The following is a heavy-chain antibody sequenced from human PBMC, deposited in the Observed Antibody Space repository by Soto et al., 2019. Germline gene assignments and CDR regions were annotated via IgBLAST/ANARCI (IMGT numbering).Heavy chain of an antibody. Sequence: EVQLVESGGGLVQPGGSLRLSCAASGFTFSSYSMNWVRQAPGKGLEWVSYISSSSSTIYYADSVKGRFTISRDNAKNSLYLQMNSLRDEDTAVYYCAKDRDSSGYYYFNPFDYWGQGTLVTVSS. CDR3: AKDRDSSGYYYFNPFDY. CDR1: GFTFSSYS. J-gene: IGHJ4*02. CDR2: ISSSSSTI. V-gene: IGHV3-48*02. D-gene: IGHD3-22*01.